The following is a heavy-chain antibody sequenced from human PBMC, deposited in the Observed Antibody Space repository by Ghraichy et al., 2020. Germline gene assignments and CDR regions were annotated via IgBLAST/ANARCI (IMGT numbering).Heavy chain of an antibody. J-gene: IGHJ4*02. Sequence: GSLRLSCAASGFTFSNFWMHWVRQVPGKGLVWVSRINSDGSSTTYADSVKGRFTISRDNAKNTLYLQMNSLRAEDTAVYYCARAPRNYMDFWGQGTLLTVSS. V-gene: IGHV3-74*01. D-gene: IGHD3-10*01. CDR2: INSDGSST. CDR3: ARAPRNYMDF. CDR1: GFTFSNFW.